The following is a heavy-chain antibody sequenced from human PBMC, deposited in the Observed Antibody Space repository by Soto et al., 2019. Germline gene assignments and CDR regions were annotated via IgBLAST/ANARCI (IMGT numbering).Heavy chain of an antibody. CDR1: GFTFSSYD. V-gene: IGHV3-23*01. J-gene: IGHJ3*02. CDR2: IGTAGGST. Sequence: GGSLRLSCAASGFTFSSYDMHWVRQATGKGLEWVSAIGTAGGSTYYADSVKGRFTISRDNSKNTLYLQMNSLRAEDTAVYYCAKSRESSSHSGARGTVTPVLAFDIWGQGTMVTVSS. CDR3: AKSRESSSHSGARGTVTPVLAFDI. D-gene: IGHD6-13*01.